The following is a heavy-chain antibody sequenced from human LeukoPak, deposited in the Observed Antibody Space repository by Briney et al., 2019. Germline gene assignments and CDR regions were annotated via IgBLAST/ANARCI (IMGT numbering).Heavy chain of an antibody. CDR3: ARGGMYYDILTGGDYYYGMDV. D-gene: IGHD3-9*01. CDR1: GGTFSSYA. V-gene: IGHV1-69*04. CDR2: IIPILGIA. J-gene: IGHJ6*02. Sequence: GASVKVSCKASGGTFSSYAISWVRQAPGQGLEWMGRIIPILGIANYAQKFQGRVTITADKSTSTAYMELSSLRSEDTAVYYCARGGMYYDILTGGDYYYGMDVWGQGTTVTVSS.